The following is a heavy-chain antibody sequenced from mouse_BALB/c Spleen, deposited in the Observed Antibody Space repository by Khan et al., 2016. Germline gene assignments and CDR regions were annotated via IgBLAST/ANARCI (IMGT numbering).Heavy chain of an antibody. Sequence: EVQLQESGPGLVKPSQSLSLTCTVTGYSITSDYAWNWIRQFPGNKLEWMGYISYSGSTNYNPSLKSRISITRDTSKNQFFLQLNSVTTEDTATXCSARRYVRYDDALDYWGQVTSVTVSS. J-gene: IGHJ4*01. CDR2: ISYSGST. CDR3: ARRYVRYDDALDY. CDR1: GYSITSDYA. D-gene: IGHD2-14*01. V-gene: IGHV3-2*02.